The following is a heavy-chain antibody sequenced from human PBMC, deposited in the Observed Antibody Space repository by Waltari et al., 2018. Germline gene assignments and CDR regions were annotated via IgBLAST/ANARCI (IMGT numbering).Heavy chain of an antibody. CDR2: IYYSGST. Sequence: QVQLQESGPGLVKPSETLSLTCTVPGGSISSYYWSWIRQPPGKGLEWIGYIYYSGSTNYNPSLKSRVTISVDTSKNQFSLKLSSVTAADTAVYYCARDEGLVVPAIWGQGTMVTVSS. V-gene: IGHV4-59*01. D-gene: IGHD2-2*01. CDR3: ARDEGLVVPAI. CDR1: GGSISSYY. J-gene: IGHJ3*02.